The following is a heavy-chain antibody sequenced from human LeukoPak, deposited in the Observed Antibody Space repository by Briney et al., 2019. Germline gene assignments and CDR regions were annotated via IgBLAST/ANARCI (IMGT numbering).Heavy chain of an antibody. J-gene: IGHJ4*02. CDR1: GFTFSSYA. CDR3: VQPTKYFDSGRPPFHY. D-gene: IGHD3-10*01. CDR2: IRGSGGGI. V-gene: IGHV3-23*01. Sequence: PGGSLRLSCAASGFTFSSYAMNWVRQAPGKGLKWVSTIRGSGGGIWYADSVKGRFTISRDNAKNTLYLQMNGLRAEDTAVYYFVQPTKYFDSGRPPFHYWGQGTRVTVSS.